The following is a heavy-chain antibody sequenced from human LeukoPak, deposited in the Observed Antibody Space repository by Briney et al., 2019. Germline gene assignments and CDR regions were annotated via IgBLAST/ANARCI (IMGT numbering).Heavy chain of an antibody. D-gene: IGHD3-16*02. CDR1: GGSSSGYY. CDR2: INHSGST. Sequence: SETLSLTCAVYGGSSSGYYWSWIRQPPGKGLEWIGEINHSGSTNYNPSLKSRVTISVDTSKNQFSLKLSSVTAADTAVYYCARLSYDYVWGSYRYHYYYMDVWGKGTTVTISS. CDR3: ARLSYDYVWGSYRYHYYYMDV. V-gene: IGHV4-34*01. J-gene: IGHJ6*03.